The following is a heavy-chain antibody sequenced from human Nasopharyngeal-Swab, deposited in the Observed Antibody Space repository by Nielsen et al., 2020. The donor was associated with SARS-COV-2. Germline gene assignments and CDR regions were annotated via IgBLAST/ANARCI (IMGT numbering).Heavy chain of an antibody. CDR2: ISGSGGST. J-gene: IGHJ4*02. V-gene: IGHV3-23*01. D-gene: IGHD2-2*01. CDR1: GFTFSSYA. CDR3: AKVGVIDIVVVPAAISTYYFDY. Sequence: GGSLRLSCVASGFTFSSYAMSWVRQAPGKGLEWVSAISGSGGSTYYADSVKGRFTISRDNSKNTLYLQMNSLRAEDTAVYYCAKVGVIDIVVVPAAISTYYFDYWGQGTLVTVSS.